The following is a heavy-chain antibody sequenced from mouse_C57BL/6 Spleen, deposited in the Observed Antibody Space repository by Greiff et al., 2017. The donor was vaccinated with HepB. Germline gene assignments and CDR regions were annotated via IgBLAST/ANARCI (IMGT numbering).Heavy chain of an antibody. CDR2: IRNKANGYTT. D-gene: IGHD2-1*01. J-gene: IGHJ1*03. Sequence: EVQLVESGGGLVQPGGSLSLSCAASGFTFTDYYMSWVRQPPGKALEWLGFIRNKANGYTTEYSASVKGQFTISRDNSQSILYLQMNALRAEDSATYYCARSPYGNYDYWYFDVWGTGTTVTVSS. CDR3: ARSPYGNYDYWYFDV. CDR1: GFTFTDYY. V-gene: IGHV7-3*01.